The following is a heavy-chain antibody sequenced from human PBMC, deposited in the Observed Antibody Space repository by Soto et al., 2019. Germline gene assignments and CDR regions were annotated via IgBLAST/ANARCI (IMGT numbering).Heavy chain of an antibody. CDR3: ARGAWFISSSDY. CDR1: GFTLSSYA. V-gene: IGHV3-30-3*01. CDR2: ISYDGSNK. D-gene: IGHD3-3*02. Sequence: GGSLRLSCAASGFTLSSYAMHWVRQAPGKGLEWVAVISYDGSNKYYADSVKGRFTISRDNSKNTLYLQMNSLRAEDTAVYYCARGAWFISSSDYCCQGTMVTVFS. J-gene: IGHJ4*02.